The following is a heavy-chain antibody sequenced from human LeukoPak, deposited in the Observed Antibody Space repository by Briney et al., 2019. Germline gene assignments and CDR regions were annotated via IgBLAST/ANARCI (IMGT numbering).Heavy chain of an antibody. V-gene: IGHV4-59*01. CDR3: VRGSGGDGSGSL. Sequence: SETLSLTCTVSGVSISGYYWSWIRQAPGKGLEWIGYNYYSGSPDYNPSLKSRVTISVDTSKNQVSLNLSFVTAADTAMYYCVRGSGGDGSGSLWGQGTLVTVSS. J-gene: IGHJ4*02. D-gene: IGHD3-10*01. CDR1: GVSISGYY. CDR2: NYYSGSP.